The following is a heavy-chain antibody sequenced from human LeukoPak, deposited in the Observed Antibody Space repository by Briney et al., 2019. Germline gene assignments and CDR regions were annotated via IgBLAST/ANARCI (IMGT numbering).Heavy chain of an antibody. D-gene: IGHD3-10*01. Sequence: SETLSLTCAVYGGSFSGYYWSWIRQPPGKGLEWIGEINHSGSTNYNPSLKSRVTISVDTSKNQFSLKLSSVTAADTAVYSCARVRAGGMDVWGQGTTVTVSS. V-gene: IGHV4-34*01. CDR2: INHSGST. CDR3: ARVRAGGMDV. CDR1: GGSFSGYY. J-gene: IGHJ6*02.